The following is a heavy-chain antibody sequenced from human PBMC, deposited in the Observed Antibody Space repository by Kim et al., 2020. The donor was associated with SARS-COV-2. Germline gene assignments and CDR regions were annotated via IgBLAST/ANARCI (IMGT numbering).Heavy chain of an antibody. J-gene: IGHJ4*02. V-gene: IGHV1-46*01. CDR3: ARDLQDSSGYYYGYGY. CDR2: INPSGGST. Sequence: ASVKVSCKASGYTFTSYYMHWVRQAPGQGLEWMGIINPSGGSTSYAQKFQGRVTMTRDTSTSTVYMELSSLRSEDTAVYYCARDLQDSSGYYYGYGYWGQGTLVTVSS. CDR1: GYTFTSYY. D-gene: IGHD3-22*01.